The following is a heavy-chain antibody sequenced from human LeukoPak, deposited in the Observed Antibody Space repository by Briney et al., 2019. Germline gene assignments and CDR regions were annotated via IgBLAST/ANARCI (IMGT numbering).Heavy chain of an antibody. CDR2: ISAYNGNT. CDR1: GGTFSSYG. CDR3: ARDVDTAMVTAFGY. V-gene: IGHV1-18*01. D-gene: IGHD5-18*01. J-gene: IGHJ4*02. Sequence: ASVKVSCKASGGTFSSYGISWVRQAPGQGLEWMGWISAYNGNTNYAQKLQGRVTMTTDTSTSTAYMELRSLRSDDTAVYYCARDVDTAMVTAFGYWGQGTLVTVSS.